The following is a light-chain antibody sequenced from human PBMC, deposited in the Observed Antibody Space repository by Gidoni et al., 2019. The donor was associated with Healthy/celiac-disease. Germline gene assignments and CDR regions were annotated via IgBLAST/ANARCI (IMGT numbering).Light chain of an antibody. CDR3: AAWDDSLNGHVV. CDR1: SSNIGSNT. Sequence: QSVLTQPPSASGPPGHVVTIPCSGSSSNIGSNTVNWYQQLPGTAPKLLIYSNNQRPSGVPDRFSGSKSGTSASLAISGLQSEDEADYYCAAWDDSLNGHVVFGGGTKLTVL. CDR2: SNN. J-gene: IGLJ2*01. V-gene: IGLV1-44*01.